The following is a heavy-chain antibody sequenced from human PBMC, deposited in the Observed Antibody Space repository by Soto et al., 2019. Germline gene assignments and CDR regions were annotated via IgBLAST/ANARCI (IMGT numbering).Heavy chain of an antibody. CDR1: GFTFNNYW. CDR3: ARDPRDWGYFDY. D-gene: IGHD7-27*01. Sequence: GGSLRLSCAASGFTFNNYWMHWVRQAPGKGLVWVSRINRDWSSTSYADSVKGRFTISRDNAKNTLYLQMNSLRAEDTAVYYGARDPRDWGYFDYWGQGTLVTVSS. CDR2: INRDWSST. V-gene: IGHV3-74*01. J-gene: IGHJ4*02.